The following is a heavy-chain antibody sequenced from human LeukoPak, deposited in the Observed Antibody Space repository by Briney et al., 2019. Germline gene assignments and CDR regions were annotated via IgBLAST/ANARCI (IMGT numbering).Heavy chain of an antibody. CDR2: IYSGGST. CDR3: ARVSDEPLALFDP. CDR1: EFTVSSNY. Sequence: GGSLRLSCAASEFTVSSNYMSWVRQAPGKGLEWVSVIYSGGSTYYADSAKGRFTISRHNSKNTLYLQMNSLRAEDTAVYYCARVSDEPLALFDPWGQGTLVTVSS. D-gene: IGHD1-14*01. V-gene: IGHV3-53*04. J-gene: IGHJ5*02.